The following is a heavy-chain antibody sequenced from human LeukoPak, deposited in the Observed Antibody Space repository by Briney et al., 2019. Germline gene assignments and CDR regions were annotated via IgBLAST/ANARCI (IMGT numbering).Heavy chain of an antibody. D-gene: IGHD6-19*01. V-gene: IGHV3-48*03. CDR1: GFTFSSYE. J-gene: IGHJ4*02. CDR2: ISSSGSTI. CDR3: ARVPYSSGWFPSNYFDY. Sequence: GGSLRLSCAASGFTFSSYEMNWVRQAPGKGLEWVSYISSSGSTIYYAESVKGRFTISRDNAKNSLYLQMNSLRAEDTAVYYCARVPYSSGWFPSNYFDYWGQGTLVTVSS.